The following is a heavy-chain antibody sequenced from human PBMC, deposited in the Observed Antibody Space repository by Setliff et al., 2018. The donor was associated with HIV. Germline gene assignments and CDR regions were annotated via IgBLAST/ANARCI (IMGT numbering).Heavy chain of an antibody. CDR3: AREDGSSWSNDRFYYYGLDV. V-gene: IGHV4-34*01. CDR1: GASFSGYY. Sequence: NPSETLSLTCGVYGASFSGYYWSWIRQPPGKGLEWIGEINHSGSTNQNPSLKSRVTISVETSQNLFSLRLGSVTAADTAVYYCAREDGSSWSNDRFYYYGLDVWGQGITVTVSS. D-gene: IGHD6-19*01. J-gene: IGHJ6*02. CDR2: INHSGST.